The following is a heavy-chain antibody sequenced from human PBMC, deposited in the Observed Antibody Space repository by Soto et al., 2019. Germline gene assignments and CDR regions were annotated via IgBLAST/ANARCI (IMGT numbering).Heavy chain of an antibody. CDR1: GYTFTSYA. Sequence: ASVKVSCKASGYTFTSYAMHWVRQAPGQRLEWMGWINAGNGNTKYSQKFQGRVTITRNTSASTAYMELSSLTSEDTAVYYCAKVPCDDGGDCYFRAFDAWGQGTKVTVSS. CDR2: INAGNGNT. J-gene: IGHJ3*01. V-gene: IGHV1-3*01. D-gene: IGHD2-21*01. CDR3: AKVPCDDGGDCYFRAFDA.